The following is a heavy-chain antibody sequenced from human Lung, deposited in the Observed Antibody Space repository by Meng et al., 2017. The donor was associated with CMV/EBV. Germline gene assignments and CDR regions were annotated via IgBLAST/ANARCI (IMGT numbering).Heavy chain of an antibody. Sequence: EFTFRDVWRRWDRQEPGKGQEWDGRMKRETDGEKRDYDEDVKGRFTISRDESKNTLYLQMNSLKTDDTAVYYCTTDRTWVGGVENWGQGTLVTVSS. D-gene: IGHD3-10*01. CDR2: MKRETDGEKR. V-gene: IGHV3-15*01. J-gene: IGHJ4*02. CDR1: EFTFRDVW. CDR3: TTDRTWVGGVEN.